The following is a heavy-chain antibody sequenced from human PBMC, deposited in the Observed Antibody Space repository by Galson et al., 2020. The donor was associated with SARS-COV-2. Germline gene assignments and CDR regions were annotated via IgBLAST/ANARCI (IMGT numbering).Heavy chain of an antibody. CDR2: IYTSGST. V-gene: IGHV4-61*02. J-gene: IGHJ6*02. D-gene: IGHD5-18*01. Sequence: SETLSLTCTVSGDSITSGSYSWSWIRQPAGKGLEWIGRIYTSGSTNYNPSLKSRVTISIDTSKNQFSLKLSSVTAADTAVYYCAREGAIQLWHYYYGMDVWGQGTTVTVSS. CDR3: AREGAIQLWHYYYGMDV. CDR1: GDSITSGSYS.